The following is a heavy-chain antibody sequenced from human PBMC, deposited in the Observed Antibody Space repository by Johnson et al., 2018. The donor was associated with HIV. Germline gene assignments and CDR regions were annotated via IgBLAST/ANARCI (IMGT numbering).Heavy chain of an antibody. Sequence: VQLVESGGGLVKPGGSLRLSCAASGFTFSDYYMSWIRQAPGKGLEWVANIKEDGSETHYGDSVKGRFTIARDNAKNSLYVQMSSLRAEDTAVYYCARDGVYSSPHDAFDIWGQGTMVTVSS. CDR2: IKEDGSET. CDR1: GFTFSDYY. D-gene: IGHD6-13*01. CDR3: ARDGVYSSPHDAFDI. J-gene: IGHJ3*02. V-gene: IGHV3-7*01.